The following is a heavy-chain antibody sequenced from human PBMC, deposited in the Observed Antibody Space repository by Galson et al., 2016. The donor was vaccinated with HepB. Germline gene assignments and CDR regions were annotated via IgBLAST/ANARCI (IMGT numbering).Heavy chain of an antibody. D-gene: IGHD1-26*01. CDR2: ISEDGSTR. CDR3: AKAALVGPTYPLEF. CDR1: GSIFSNYA. Sequence: SLRLSCAASGSIFSNYAVLWVRQAPGKGPEWVAAISEDGSTRDYIDSVKGRLTVSRDNSKNTFYLQMNSLRAEDRAVYYCAKAALVGPTYPLEFWGPGTLVTVSS. J-gene: IGHJ4*02. V-gene: IGHV3-30*04.